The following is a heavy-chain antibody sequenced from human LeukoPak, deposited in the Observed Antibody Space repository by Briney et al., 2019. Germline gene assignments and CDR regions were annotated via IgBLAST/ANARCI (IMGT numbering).Heavy chain of an antibody. J-gene: IGHJ4*02. CDR3: ANMGFDY. CDR1: GFTFRCCS. V-gene: IGHV3-48*04. CDR2: ISSSGSTI. Sequence: GEPLRLSCAASGFTFRCCSVTWVRPAPGKGLEWVSYISSSGSTIYYADSVKGRFTISRDNAKNSLYLQMNSLRAEDTAVYYCANMGFDYWGQGTLVTVSS. D-gene: IGHD3-16*01.